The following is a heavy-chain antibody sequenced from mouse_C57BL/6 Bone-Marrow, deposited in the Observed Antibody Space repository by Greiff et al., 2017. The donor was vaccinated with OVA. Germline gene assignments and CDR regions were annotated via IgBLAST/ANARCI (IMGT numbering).Heavy chain of an antibody. V-gene: IGHV2-2*01. CDR1: GFSLTSYG. J-gene: IGHJ4*01. CDR2: LWSGGST. D-gene: IGHD4-1*01. Sequence: QVQLQQSGPGLLQPSQSLSITCTVSGFSLTSYGVHWVRQSPGKGLEWLGVLWSGGSTDYNAAFISRLSISKDNSKSQVFFKMNSLQADDTAIYYCARKGANWDVWAMDYWGQGTSVTVSS. CDR3: ARKGANWDVWAMDY.